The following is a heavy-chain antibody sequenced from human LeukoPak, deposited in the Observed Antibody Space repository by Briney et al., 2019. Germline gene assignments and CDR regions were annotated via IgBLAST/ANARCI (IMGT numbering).Heavy chain of an antibody. D-gene: IGHD3-22*01. V-gene: IGHV4-38-2*02. J-gene: IGHJ5*02. CDR2: INHSGRT. CDR1: GYSISSGYY. CDR3: ARESSAVAHTMMRDWLDP. Sequence: SETLSLTCVVSGYSISSGYYWGWIRQPPGKGLEWIASINHSGRTYYTPSLKSRVTISVDTLKNQFSLKVTSVTAEDTAMYFCARESSAVAHTMMRDWLDPWGQGTLVTVSS.